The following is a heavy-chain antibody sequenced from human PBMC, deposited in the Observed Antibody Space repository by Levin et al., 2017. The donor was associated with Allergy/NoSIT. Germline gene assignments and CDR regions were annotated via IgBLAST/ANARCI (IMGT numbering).Heavy chain of an antibody. CDR3: TRRHPYCYDSSGYYGQKDKNAFDI. CDR1: GFTFSGSA. CDR2: IRSKANSYAT. Sequence: GGSLRLSCAASGFTFSGSAMHWVRQASGKGLEWVGRIRSKANSYATAYAASVKGRFTISRDDSKNTAYLQMNSLKTEDTAVYYCTRRHPYCYDSSGYYGQKDKNAFDIWGQGTMVTVSS. V-gene: IGHV3-73*01. D-gene: IGHD3-22*01. J-gene: IGHJ3*02.